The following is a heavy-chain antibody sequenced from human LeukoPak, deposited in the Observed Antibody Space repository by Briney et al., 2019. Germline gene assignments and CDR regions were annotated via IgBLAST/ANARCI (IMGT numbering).Heavy chain of an antibody. CDR1: GGSISSYY. CDR2: TYTSGST. Sequence: PSETLSLTCTVSGGSISSYYWSWIRQPAGKGLEWIGRTYTSGSTNYNPSLKSRVTMSVDTSKNQFSLKLSSVTAADTAVYYCAREGSSSPYYYYGMDVWGQGTTVTVSS. CDR3: AREGSSSPYYYYGMDV. V-gene: IGHV4-4*07. J-gene: IGHJ6*02. D-gene: IGHD6-6*01.